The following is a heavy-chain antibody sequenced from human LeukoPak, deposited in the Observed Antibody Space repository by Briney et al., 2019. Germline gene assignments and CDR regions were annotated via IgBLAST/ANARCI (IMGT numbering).Heavy chain of an antibody. CDR2: IKPDGSEE. J-gene: IGHJ6*02. CDR1: GFTSSSHW. CDR3: TRDLMDYDVSTGLHHYYMDV. D-gene: IGHD3-9*01. V-gene: IGHV3-7*01. Sequence: GGSLRLSCAASGFTSSSHWMSWVRQAPGKGLEWVANIKPDGSEENYVDSVKGRFTISRDNAKNSLYLQMNSLRAEDTAVYYCTRDLMDYDVSTGLHHYYMDVWGQGTTVTVSS.